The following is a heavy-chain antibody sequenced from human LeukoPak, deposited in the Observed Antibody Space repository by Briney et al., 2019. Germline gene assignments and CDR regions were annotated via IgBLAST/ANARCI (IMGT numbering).Heavy chain of an antibody. CDR1: GYSISSGYY. J-gene: IGHJ4*02. CDR3: ARGATTAFHFDY. CDR2: IYRSGST. D-gene: IGHD1-26*01. V-gene: IGHV4-38-2*01. Sequence: SETLSLTCAVSGYSISSGYYWGWSRQPPGKGVEWLGTIYRSGSTYYNNPSRKSRVTISVDTSKTQFSLKLSSVTAADTAVYYCARGATTAFHFDYWGQGALVTVSS.